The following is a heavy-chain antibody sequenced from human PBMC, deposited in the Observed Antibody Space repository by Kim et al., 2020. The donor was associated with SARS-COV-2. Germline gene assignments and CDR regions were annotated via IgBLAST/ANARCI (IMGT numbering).Heavy chain of an antibody. D-gene: IGHD6-13*01. CDR3: ARRSFAAAGHFDY. Sequence: YYADSVKGRFTISGDNSKNTLFLQMNSLRAEDTAVYYCARRSFAAAGHFDYWGQGTLVTVSS. V-gene: IGHV3-23*01. J-gene: IGHJ4*02.